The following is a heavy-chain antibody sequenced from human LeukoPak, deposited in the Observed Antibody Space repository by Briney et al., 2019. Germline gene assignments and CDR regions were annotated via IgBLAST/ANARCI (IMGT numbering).Heavy chain of an antibody. CDR1: GFTFSSYT. CDR2: IAGSSGYI. D-gene: IGHD2-21*02. V-gene: IGHV3-21*01. J-gene: IGHJ4*01. Sequence: PGGSLRLSCAASGFTFSSYTMNWVRQAPGKGLEWVSSIAGSSGYISYADSVKGRFTVSRDNAKKSLYLQMTSLTAEDTAVYYCARDRGAYCGGDCYLGFDYWGRGTLVTVSS. CDR3: ARDRGAYCGGDCYLGFDY.